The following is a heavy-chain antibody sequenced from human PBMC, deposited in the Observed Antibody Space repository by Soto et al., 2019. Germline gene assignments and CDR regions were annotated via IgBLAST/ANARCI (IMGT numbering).Heavy chain of an antibody. Sequence: GESLKISCKASGYIFSNYWIIWLRQMPGKGLEWMGTIDPSDSYPKYSPFFQGHVSISADKSIGTAYLQWSSLKASDSAMYYCATRGGKRYVVHGMDVWGQGTTVTVSS. V-gene: IGHV5-10-1*01. D-gene: IGHD2-21*01. CDR2: IDPSDSYP. CDR1: GYIFSNYW. J-gene: IGHJ6*02. CDR3: ATRGGKRYVVHGMDV.